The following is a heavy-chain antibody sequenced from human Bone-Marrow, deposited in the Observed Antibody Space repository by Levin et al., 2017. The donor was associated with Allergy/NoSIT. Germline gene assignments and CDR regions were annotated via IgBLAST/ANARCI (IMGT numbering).Heavy chain of an antibody. CDR1: GFTFSSYA. V-gene: IGHV3-23*01. D-gene: IGHD6-19*01. J-gene: IGHJ4*02. Sequence: QPGGSLRLSCAASGFTFSSYAMSWVRQAPGKGLEWVSTFRDSGGSTYYADSVKGRFTISRDNSNDMLYLQMNSLRAEDTAVYYCAKAAVSGWFGTLDYWGRGTLVAVSS. CDR3: AKAAVSGWFGTLDY. CDR2: FRDSGGST.